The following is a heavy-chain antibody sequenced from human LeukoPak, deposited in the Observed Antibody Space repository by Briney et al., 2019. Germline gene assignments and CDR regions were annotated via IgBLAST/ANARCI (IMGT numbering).Heavy chain of an antibody. CDR1: GYTFTTYG. Sequence: ASVKVSCKASGYTFTTYGITWVRQAPGQGLEWMGWISAYNGNTHYAQNLQGRVTMTTDTSTSTAYMELRGLRSDDTAVYYCARDLDRLTSYFSAYWGQGTPVTVSS. J-gene: IGHJ4*01. V-gene: IGHV1-18*04. D-gene: IGHD3-9*01. CDR2: ISAYNGNT. CDR3: ARDLDRLTSYFSAY.